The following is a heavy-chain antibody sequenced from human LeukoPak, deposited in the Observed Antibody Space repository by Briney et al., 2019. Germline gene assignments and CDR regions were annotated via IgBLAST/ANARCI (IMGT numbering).Heavy chain of an antibody. CDR1: GVTFSTVW. CDR2: NSSDGIST. V-gene: IGHV3-74*01. J-gene: IGHJ4*02. D-gene: IGHD5-24*01. CDR3: ARSREPGRDGDY. Sequence: GGSLRLSCAASGVTFSTVWMHWVRQVPGKGRGWVSLNSSDGISTPDAVSVESRFTLSRDNAKNTLYLQMNSQRADDTAVYYCARSREPGRDGDYWGQGTLVTVSS.